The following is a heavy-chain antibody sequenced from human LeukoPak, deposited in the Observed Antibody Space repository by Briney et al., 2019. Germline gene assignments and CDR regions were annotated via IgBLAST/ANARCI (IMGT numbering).Heavy chain of an antibody. Sequence: GGSLRLSCAASGFAFSSFGMNWVRQAPGKGLEWVSVISGSGSSIDYADSVKGRFSISRDNSKNTLYLQIKGLRAEDTAVYYCAKGGGGYNTEDFFDSWGQGTLVTVSS. CDR3: AKGGGGYNTEDFFDS. V-gene: IGHV3-23*01. CDR1: GFAFSSFG. D-gene: IGHD5-24*01. J-gene: IGHJ4*02. CDR2: ISGSGSSI.